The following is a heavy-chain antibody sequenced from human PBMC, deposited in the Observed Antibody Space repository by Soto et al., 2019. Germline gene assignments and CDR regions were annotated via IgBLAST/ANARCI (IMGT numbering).Heavy chain of an antibody. CDR3: AKGINNPYYFAY. Sequence: EVQLLESGGDLVQPGGSLRLSCAASGFTFSYYAMSWVRQAPGRGLEWASSTNGAIGGTFYADFVKGRFTISRDNPKNMLYLQMNSLRAEDTAVYYCAKGINNPYYFAYWGQGTLVTVSS. D-gene: IGHD1-20*01. V-gene: IGHV3-23*01. J-gene: IGHJ4*02. CDR2: TNGAIGGT. CDR1: GFTFSYYA.